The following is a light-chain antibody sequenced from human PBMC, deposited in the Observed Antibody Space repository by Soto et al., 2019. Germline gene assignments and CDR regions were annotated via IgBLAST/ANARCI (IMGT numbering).Light chain of an antibody. CDR2: GAS. CDR3: QQCNNWPVT. J-gene: IGKJ1*01. V-gene: IGKV3-15*01. Sequence: EIVMTQSPATLSVSPGERATLSCRASQSISSNLAWYQQKPGQAPRLLIYGASTRATGIPARFSGSGSGTEFTLTLSSLESEDFAVYYCQQCNNWPVTFGRGTKVEIK. CDR1: QSISSN.